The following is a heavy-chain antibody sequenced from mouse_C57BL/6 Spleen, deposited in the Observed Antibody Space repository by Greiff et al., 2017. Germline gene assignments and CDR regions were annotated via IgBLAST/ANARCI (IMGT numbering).Heavy chain of an antibody. J-gene: IGHJ2*01. D-gene: IGHD1-1*01. V-gene: IGHV1-55*01. CDR2: IYPGSGST. Sequence: QVQLQQPGAELVKPGASVKMSCKASGYTFTSYWITWVKQRPGQGLEWIGDIYPGSGSTNYNEKFKSKATLTVDTSSSTAYMQLSSLTSEDSAVYYCARGAITTVVDYFDYWGQGTTLTVSS. CDR1: GYTFTSYW. CDR3: ARGAITTVVDYFDY.